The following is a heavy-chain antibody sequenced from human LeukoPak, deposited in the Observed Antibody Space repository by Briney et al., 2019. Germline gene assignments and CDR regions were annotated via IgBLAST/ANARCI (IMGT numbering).Heavy chain of an antibody. CDR2: MNPNSGNT. J-gene: IGHJ4*02. V-gene: IGHV1-8*01. Sequence: ASVKVSCKASGYVFTSYDINWVRQATGQGLEWMGWMNPNSGNTGYAQKFQGRVTMTRDTSTSTVYMELSSLRSEDTAVYYCARDHTAGYDFWSGYFDYWGQGTLVTVSS. D-gene: IGHD3-3*01. CDR1: GYVFTSYD. CDR3: ARDHTAGYDFWSGYFDY.